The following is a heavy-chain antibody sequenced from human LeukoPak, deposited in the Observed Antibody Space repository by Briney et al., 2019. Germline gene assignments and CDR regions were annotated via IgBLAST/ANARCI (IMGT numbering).Heavy chain of an antibody. Sequence: SETLSLTCTVSGGSISSSSYYWGWIRQPPGKGLEWIGSIYYSGSTYYNPSLKSRVTISVDTSKNQFSLKLSSVTAADTAVYYCARTTFNYYDSSGYYGGDAFDIWGQGTMVTVSS. CDR2: IYYSGST. D-gene: IGHD3-22*01. CDR1: GGSISSSSYY. J-gene: IGHJ3*02. V-gene: IGHV4-39*01. CDR3: ARTTFNYYDSSGYYGGDAFDI.